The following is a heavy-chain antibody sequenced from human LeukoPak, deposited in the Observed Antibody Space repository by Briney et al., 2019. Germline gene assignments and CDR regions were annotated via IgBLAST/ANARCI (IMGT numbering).Heavy chain of an antibody. CDR2: IKKTGSET. Sequence: PGGSLRLSCAASGFTFSHFWMSWVRQAPGKGLEWVAYIKKTGSETYYVDSVKGRFTITRDNTRSSLFLQMNSLRAEDTAVYYCARAPHYSNYGPYYYGMDVWGQGTTVTVSS. D-gene: IGHD4-11*01. CDR1: GFTFSHFW. J-gene: IGHJ6*02. CDR3: ARAPHYSNYGPYYYGMDV. V-gene: IGHV3-7*01.